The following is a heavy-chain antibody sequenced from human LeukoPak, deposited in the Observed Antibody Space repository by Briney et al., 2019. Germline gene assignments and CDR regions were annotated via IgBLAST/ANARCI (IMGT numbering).Heavy chain of an antibody. V-gene: IGHV4-34*01. J-gene: IGHJ4*02. D-gene: IGHD6-19*01. CDR1: GGSFSGYY. Sequence: SETLSLTCAVYGGSFSGYYWSWIRQPPGKGLEWIGEINHSGSTNYNPSLKSRVTISVDTFKNQFSLKLSSVTAADTAVYYCARATRPRLGGWYFGYWGQGTLVTVSS. CDR3: ARATRPRLGGWYFGY. CDR2: INHSGST.